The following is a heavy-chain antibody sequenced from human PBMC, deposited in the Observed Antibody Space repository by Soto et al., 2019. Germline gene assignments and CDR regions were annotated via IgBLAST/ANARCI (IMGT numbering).Heavy chain of an antibody. J-gene: IGHJ1*01. CDR2: ITPMSGTT. V-gene: IGHV1-69*06. CDR3: ARGVSMAGRPGFFHH. Sequence: ASVKVSCKAPGETFRRDVISWVRQAPGQGLEWLGGITPMSGTTDYAQKFQGRVTISADKSTGTAYFELSSLTFDDTGVYYCARGVSMAGRPGFFHHWGQGSLVTVSS. D-gene: IGHD6-6*01. CDR1: GETFRRDV.